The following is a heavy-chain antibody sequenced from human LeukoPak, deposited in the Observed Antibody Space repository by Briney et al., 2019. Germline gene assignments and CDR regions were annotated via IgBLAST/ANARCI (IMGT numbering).Heavy chain of an antibody. J-gene: IGHJ4*02. CDR1: GFTFSSYA. CDR3: ARPKLAAAGTILDY. D-gene: IGHD6-13*01. V-gene: IGHV3-30-3*01. CDR2: ISYDGSNK. Sequence: GGSLRLSGAASGFTFSSYAMPWVRQAPGKGLEWVAVISYDGSNKYYADSVKGRLTISRDNSKNTLYLQMNSLRAEDTAVYYCARPKLAAAGTILDYWGQGTLVTVSS.